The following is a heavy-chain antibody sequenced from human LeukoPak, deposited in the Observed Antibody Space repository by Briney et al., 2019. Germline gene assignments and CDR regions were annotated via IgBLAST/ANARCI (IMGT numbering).Heavy chain of an antibody. J-gene: IGHJ6*03. CDR1: GGTFSSYA. Sequence: ASVKVSCKASGGTFSSYAITWVRQAPGQGLEWMGGIILIFGTANYAQKFQGRVTITTDESTSTAYMELSSLRSEDTAVYYCARTPPTEGYYDSSGYYYYYMDVWGKGTTVTVSS. CDR3: ARTPPTEGYYDSSGYYYYYMDV. CDR2: IILIFGTA. D-gene: IGHD3-22*01. V-gene: IGHV1-69*05.